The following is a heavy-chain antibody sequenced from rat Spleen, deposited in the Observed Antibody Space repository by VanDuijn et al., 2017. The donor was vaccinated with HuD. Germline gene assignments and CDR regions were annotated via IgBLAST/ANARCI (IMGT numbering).Heavy chain of an antibody. J-gene: IGHJ2*01. CDR2: INSAGST. V-gene: IGHV3-3*01. Sequence: EVQLQESGPGLVKPSQSLSLPCSVTGYSITSSSRWNWIRKFPGIELEWMGYINSAGSTKYNPSLKSRFSITRDTSKNQFFLQVNSVNTEDTATYYCARATWDDFDYWGQGVMVTVSS. CDR1: GYSITSSSR. D-gene: IGHD3-1*01. CDR3: ARATWDDFDY.